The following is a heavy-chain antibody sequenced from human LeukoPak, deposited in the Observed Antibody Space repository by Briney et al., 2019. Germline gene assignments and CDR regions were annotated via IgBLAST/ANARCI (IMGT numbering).Heavy chain of an antibody. D-gene: IGHD3-10*01. CDR1: GFTFSSYA. Sequence: GGSLRLSCAASGFTFSSYAMHWVRQAPGKGLEWVPVISYDGSNKYYADSVKGRFTISRDNSKNTLYLQMNSLRAEDTAVYYCASFYGSGNYYGMDVWGKGTTVTVSS. CDR3: ASFYGSGNYYGMDV. J-gene: IGHJ6*04. CDR2: ISYDGSNK. V-gene: IGHV3-30*04.